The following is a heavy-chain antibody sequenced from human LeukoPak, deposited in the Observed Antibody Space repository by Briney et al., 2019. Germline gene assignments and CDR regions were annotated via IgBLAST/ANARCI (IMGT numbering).Heavy chain of an antibody. Sequence: PSETLSLTSAVYGGSLSRYCWSWIRQSPGKGLEWIAEIDHRGDTNYNPSVKSRVTTSVDTSKNQFSLKVRSLSAADTAVYYCARGATISETGYFDFWGQGTPVTVSS. CDR2: IDHRGDT. D-gene: IGHD5-24*01. J-gene: IGHJ4*03. CDR1: GGSLSRYC. CDR3: ARGATISETGYFDF. V-gene: IGHV4-34*01.